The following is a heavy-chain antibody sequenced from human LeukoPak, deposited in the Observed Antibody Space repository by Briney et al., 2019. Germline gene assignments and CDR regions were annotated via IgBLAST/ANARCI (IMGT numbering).Heavy chain of an antibody. J-gene: IGHJ4*02. V-gene: IGHV1-69*13. CDR2: IIPILNTA. Sequence: GASVKVSCKASGYTFTGYYMHWVRQAPGQGLEWMGGIIPILNTANYAQNFQGRVTITADESTSTAYMELSSLRSEDTAVYYCARDLGSRDGYNPPNLFDNWGQGTLVTVSS. CDR1: GYTFTGYY. CDR3: ARDLGSRDGYNPPNLFDN. D-gene: IGHD5-24*01.